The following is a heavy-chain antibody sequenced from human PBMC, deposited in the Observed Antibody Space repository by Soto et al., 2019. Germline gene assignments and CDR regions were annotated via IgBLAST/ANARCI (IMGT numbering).Heavy chain of an antibody. D-gene: IGHD2-2*01. CDR1: GFTVSSNY. Sequence: GGSLRLSCAASGFTVSSNYMSWVRQAPGKGLEWVSVIYSGGSTYYADSVKGRFTISRHNSKNTLYLQMNSLRAEDTAAYYCARDAIVPAAMDYYYYYYMDVWGKGTTVTVSS. CDR3: ARDAIVPAAMDYYYYYYMDV. J-gene: IGHJ6*03. CDR2: IYSGGST. V-gene: IGHV3-53*04.